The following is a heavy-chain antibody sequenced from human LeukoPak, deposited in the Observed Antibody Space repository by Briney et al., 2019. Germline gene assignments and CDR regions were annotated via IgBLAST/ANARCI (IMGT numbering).Heavy chain of an antibody. CDR2: ISAYNGNT. D-gene: IGHD3-10*01. V-gene: IGHV1-18*01. CDR3: ARACYYYGSGSYYCSKKTNDY. CDR1: GYTFTSYG. J-gene: IGHJ4*02. Sequence: SVKVSCKASGYTFTSYGISWVRQAPGQGLEWMGWISAYNGNTNYAQKLQGRVTMTTDTSTSTAYMELRSLRSDDTAVYYCARACYYYGSGSYYCSKKTNDYWGQGTLVTVSS.